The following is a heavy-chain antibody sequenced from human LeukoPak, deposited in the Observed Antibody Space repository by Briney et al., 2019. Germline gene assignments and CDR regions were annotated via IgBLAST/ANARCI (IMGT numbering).Heavy chain of an antibody. CDR1: GYTFTSYG. Sequence: GASVKVSFKASGYTFTSYGISWVRQAPGEGLEGMGWISAYNGNTNYAQKLQGRVTMTTDTSTSTAYMELRSLRSDDTAVYYCARDRWELLSGSDYWGQGTLVTVSS. D-gene: IGHD1-26*01. CDR2: ISAYNGNT. V-gene: IGHV1-18*01. CDR3: ARDRWELLSGSDY. J-gene: IGHJ4*02.